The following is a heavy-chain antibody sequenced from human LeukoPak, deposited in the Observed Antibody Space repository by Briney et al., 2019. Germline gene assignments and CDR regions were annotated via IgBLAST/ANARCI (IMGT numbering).Heavy chain of an antibody. CDR3: VRVSLQVVPSWVDY. V-gene: IGHV4-30-4*01. D-gene: IGHD2-2*01. CDR2: SYYSGST. Sequence: SETLSLTCTVSGGSISSGDYYWSWIHQPPGKGLEWIGYSYYSGSTYYNPSLKSRVTISVDTSKSQFSLKLSSVTAADTAVYYCVRVSLQVVPSWVDYRGQGALVTVSS. J-gene: IGHJ4*02. CDR1: GGSISSGDYY.